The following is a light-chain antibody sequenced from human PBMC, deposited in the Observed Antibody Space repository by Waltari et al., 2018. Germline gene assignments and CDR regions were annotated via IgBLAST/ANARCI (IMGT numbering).Light chain of an antibody. CDR1: QSVTSY. CDR2: EAS. V-gene: IGKV3-11*01. J-gene: IGKJ3*01. Sequence: EIVLTQSPATLSLSPGERATLSCRASQSVTSYLAWDQQKPGQAPRLLIYEASNMATGIPARFSGSGSGTDFTLTISSLEPEDFAVYYCQQRSNWPPFTFGPGTKVDIK. CDR3: QQRSNWPPFT.